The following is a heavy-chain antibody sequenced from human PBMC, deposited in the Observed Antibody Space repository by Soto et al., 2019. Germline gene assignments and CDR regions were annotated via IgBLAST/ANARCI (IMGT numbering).Heavy chain of an antibody. J-gene: IGHJ5*02. CDR2: ISAYNGNT. CDR1: GYTFTSYA. Sequence: ASVKVSCKASGYTFTSYAISWVRQAPGQGLEWMGWISAYNGNTNYAQKLQGRVTMTTDTSTSTAYMELRSLRSDDTAVYYCARIHDYEGWFDPWGQGTLVTVSS. CDR3: ARIHDYEGWFDP. V-gene: IGHV1-18*01. D-gene: IGHD4-17*01.